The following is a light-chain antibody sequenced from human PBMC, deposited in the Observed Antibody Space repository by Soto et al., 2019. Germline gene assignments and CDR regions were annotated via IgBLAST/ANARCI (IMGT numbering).Light chain of an antibody. CDR3: RQRTNWPPVYT. CDR2: DVS. V-gene: IGKV3-11*01. J-gene: IGKJ2*01. CDR1: QTVSSY. Sequence: EIVLTQSPATLSLSPGERATLSCRASQTVSSYLAWFQQKPGQAPRLLIYDVSNRATGIPARFSGSGSGTDFNLTINSLEPEDFAVYYCRQRTNWPPVYTFGQGTKLEIK.